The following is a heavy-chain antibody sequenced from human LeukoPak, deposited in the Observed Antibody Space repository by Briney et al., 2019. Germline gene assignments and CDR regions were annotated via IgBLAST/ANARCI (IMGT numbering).Heavy chain of an antibody. J-gene: IGHJ5*02. V-gene: IGHV3-38-3*01. CDR3: ARDGGGDWFDP. D-gene: IGHD3-16*01. CDR1: GFTVSSNE. CDR2: ISGGST. Sequence: GGSLRLSCAASGFTVSSNEMSWVRQAPGKGLEWVSSISGGSTYYADSRKGRFTISRDNSKNTLYLQMNSLRAEDTAVYYCARDGGGDWFDPWGQGTLVTVSS.